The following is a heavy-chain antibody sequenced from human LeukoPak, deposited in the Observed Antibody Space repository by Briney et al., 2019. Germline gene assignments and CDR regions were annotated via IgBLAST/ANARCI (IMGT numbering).Heavy chain of an antibody. V-gene: IGHV4-4*07. D-gene: IGHD2-2*01. CDR1: GGSISSYY. CDR2: IYTSGST. J-gene: IGHJ6*04. Sequence: SEALSLTCTVSGGSISSYYWSWLRQPAGKGLEWIGRIYTSGSTNYNPSLKSRVTMSVDTSKNQFSLKLSSVTAADTAVYYCASARTTAFMDVWGKGTTVTVSS. CDR3: ASARTTAFMDV.